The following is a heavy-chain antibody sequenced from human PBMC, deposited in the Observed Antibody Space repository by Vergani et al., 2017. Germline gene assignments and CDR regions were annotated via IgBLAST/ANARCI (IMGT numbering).Heavy chain of an antibody. J-gene: IGHJ4*02. CDR2: ISSSGSTI. CDR3: AREYLTRYYFDY. Sequence: EVQLVESGGGLVQPGGSLRLSCAASGFTFSSYEMNWVRQAPGKGLEWVSYISSSGSTIYYADSVKGRFTISRDNAKNSLYLQMNSLRAEDTAVYYCAREYLTRYYFDYWGQGTLVTVSS. V-gene: IGHV3-48*03. CDR1: GFTFSSYE.